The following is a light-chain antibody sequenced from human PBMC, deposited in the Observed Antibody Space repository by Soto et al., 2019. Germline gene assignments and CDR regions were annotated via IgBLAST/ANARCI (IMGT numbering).Light chain of an antibody. CDR1: KSDIGANT. CDR2: TNN. CDR3: ASWDDSQNVVL. Sequence: QSVLTQPPSVSGTPGQRVTISCSGGKSDIGANTVYWFQQLPGTAPRLLIYTNNQRPSGVPDRFSGSKSGTSASLAISGLQSEDEADYFCASWDDSQNVVLFGGGTKLTVL. V-gene: IGLV1-44*01. J-gene: IGLJ2*01.